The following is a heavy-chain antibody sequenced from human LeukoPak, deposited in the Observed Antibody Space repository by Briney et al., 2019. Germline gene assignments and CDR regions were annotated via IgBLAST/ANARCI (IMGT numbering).Heavy chain of an antibody. D-gene: IGHD2-2*01. CDR1: GFTFNSYG. Sequence: GGSLRLSCGACGFTFNSYGILWVRQAPGKAREGVAFILYDGSNKYYVASVQRRFTISTDKSTSTVFLQINSLRVEDTAVYYCAKGAAAQGSFDYWGQGALVTVSS. CDR3: AKGAAAQGSFDY. CDR2: ILYDGSNK. J-gene: IGHJ4*02. V-gene: IGHV3-30*18.